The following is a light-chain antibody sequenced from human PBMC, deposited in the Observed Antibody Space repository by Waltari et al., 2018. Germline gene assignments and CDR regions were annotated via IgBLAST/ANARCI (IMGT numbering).Light chain of an antibody. CDR3: QQYEDWPPIT. CDR1: QSVTTS. J-gene: IGKJ4*01. Sequence: EIVMTQSPATVSVSPGERATLSCRASQSVTTSLAWFQQRPGQPPRLLIYGASTRAAGVPARLSGSGSGTEVTLTISSLQSEDFAVYYCQQYEDWPPITFGGGTKVEIK. V-gene: IGKV3-15*01. CDR2: GAS.